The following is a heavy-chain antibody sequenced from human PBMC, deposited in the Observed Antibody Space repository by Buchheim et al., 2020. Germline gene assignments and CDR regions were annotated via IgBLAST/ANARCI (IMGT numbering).Heavy chain of an antibody. J-gene: IGHJ4*02. D-gene: IGHD6-6*01. Sequence: EVQLVESGGDLVKPGESLRLSCAASEFTFTNAWMSWIRQAPGKGLEWVGRIRSSTDGGTTDYAVPVKGRFTISRDDSENTLYLQMNSLKTEDTAVYYCTTLMKSARLSSDYWAREP. CDR1: EFTFTNAW. CDR3: TTLMKSARLSSDY. CDR2: IRSSTDGGTT. V-gene: IGHV3-15*01.